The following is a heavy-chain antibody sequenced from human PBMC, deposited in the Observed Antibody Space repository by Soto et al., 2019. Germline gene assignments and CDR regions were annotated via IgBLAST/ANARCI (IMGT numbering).Heavy chain of an antibody. CDR1: GFTFSSYS. Sequence: GGSLRLSCAASGFTFSSYSMNWVRQAPGKGLEWVSYISSSSSTIYYADSVKGRFTISRDNAKNSLYLQMNSLRDEDTAVDYCARDEDYYGSGSYRTSYYYYYYGMDVWGQGTTVTVSS. V-gene: IGHV3-48*02. J-gene: IGHJ6*02. CDR3: ARDEDYYGSGSYRTSYYYYYYGMDV. D-gene: IGHD3-10*01. CDR2: ISSSSSTI.